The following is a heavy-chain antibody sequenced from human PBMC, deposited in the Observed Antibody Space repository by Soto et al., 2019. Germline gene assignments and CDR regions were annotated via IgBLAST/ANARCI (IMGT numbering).Heavy chain of an antibody. Sequence: QVQLVQSGAEVKKPGSSVTVSCKASGGTFSSYAISWVRQAPGQGLEWMGGIIPIFGTANYAQQFQGRVRITADESTSTAYRERSSLRSEDTAVEDWERDARAYGSGSYFDSWGQGTLVTVSA. CDR2: IIPIFGTA. J-gene: IGHJ4*02. V-gene: IGHV1-69*01. CDR1: GGTFSSYA. CDR3: ERDARAYGSGSYFDS. D-gene: IGHD3-10*01.